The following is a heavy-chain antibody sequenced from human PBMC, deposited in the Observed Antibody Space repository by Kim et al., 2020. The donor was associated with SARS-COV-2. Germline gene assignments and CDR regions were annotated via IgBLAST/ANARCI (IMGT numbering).Heavy chain of an antibody. D-gene: IGHD6-13*01. CDR1: GFTFSSYA. J-gene: IGHJ6*02. Sequence: GGSLRLSCAASGFTFSSYAMSWVRQAPGKGLEWVSAISGSGGSTYYADSVKGRFTISRDNSKNTLYLQMNSLRAEDTAVYYCANGPGSSSWYDYYYYYGMDVWGQGTTVTVSS. CDR2: ISGSGGST. CDR3: ANGPGSSSWYDYYYYYGMDV. V-gene: IGHV3-23*01.